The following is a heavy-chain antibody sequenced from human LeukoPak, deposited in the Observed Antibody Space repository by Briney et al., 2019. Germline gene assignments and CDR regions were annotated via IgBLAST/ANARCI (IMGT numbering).Heavy chain of an antibody. CDR2: IRYDGSNK. D-gene: IGHD3-10*01. CDR3: AKKKGAGNSGSYYLFDY. J-gene: IGHJ4*02. Sequence: PGGSLRLSCAASGFIFSSYGMHWVRQAPGKGLEWVAFIRYDGSNKYYADSVKGRFTISRDNSKNTLYLQMNSLRAEDTAVYYCAKKKGAGNSGSYYLFDYWGQGTLVTVSS. CDR1: GFIFSSYG. V-gene: IGHV3-30*02.